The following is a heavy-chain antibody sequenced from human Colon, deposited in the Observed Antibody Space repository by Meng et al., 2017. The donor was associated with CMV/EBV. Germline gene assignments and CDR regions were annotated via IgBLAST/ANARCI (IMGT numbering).Heavy chain of an antibody. J-gene: IGHJ4*02. CDR1: LNIKNQG. CDR2: SHGKDDII. V-gene: IGHV3-23*01. CDR3: AKDPRSIVVVPAAIDN. D-gene: IGHD2-2*01. Sequence: LNIKNQGMTWIRKATGKGLEWVSVSHGKDDIIYYAGSMKSRFTISRDNSKNTLYLQMNSLRAEDTAVYYCAKDPRSIVVVPAAIDNWGQGTLVTVSS.